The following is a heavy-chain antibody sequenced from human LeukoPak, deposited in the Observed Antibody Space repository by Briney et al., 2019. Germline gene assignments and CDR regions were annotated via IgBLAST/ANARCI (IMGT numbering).Heavy chain of an antibody. Sequence: GASVKVSCKASGYTFTSYYMHWVRQAPGQGLEWMGIINPSGGSTSYAQKFQGRVTMTRDTSTSTVYMELSSLRSEDTAVYYCARDEYYYGSGSYSDYWGQGTLVTVSS. CDR3: ARDEYYYGSGSYSDY. CDR1: GYTFTSYY. D-gene: IGHD3-10*01. J-gene: IGHJ4*02. CDR2: INPSGGST. V-gene: IGHV1-46*01.